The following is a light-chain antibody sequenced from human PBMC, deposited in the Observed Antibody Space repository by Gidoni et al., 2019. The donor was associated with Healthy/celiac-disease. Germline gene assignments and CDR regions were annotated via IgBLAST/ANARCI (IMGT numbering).Light chain of an antibody. J-gene: IGKJ1*01. CDR2: GAS. CDR1: QSVSRN. Sequence: EIVMTQSPAPLSVSPGESATLSCRASQSVSRNLAWYQQKPGQAPRLLIYGASTRATGIPARFSGSGSGTEFTLTISSLQSEDFAVYYCQQYNNWGTFGQGTKVEIK. V-gene: IGKV3-15*01. CDR3: QQYNNWGT.